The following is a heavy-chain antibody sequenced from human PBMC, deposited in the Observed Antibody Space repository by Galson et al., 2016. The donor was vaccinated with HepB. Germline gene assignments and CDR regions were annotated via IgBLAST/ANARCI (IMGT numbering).Heavy chain of an antibody. CDR1: GYTLTTYY. CDR3: ARGYFYGMDV. J-gene: IGHJ6*02. V-gene: IGHV1-2*04. Sequence: SVKVSCKASGYTLTTYYIHWVRQAPGQGLEWMGWINPNSGDTNYAQNFQDWVTMTRDTSISTAYMELTRLTSDDTAMYYCARGYFYGMDVWGHGTTVTVSS. CDR2: INPNSGDT.